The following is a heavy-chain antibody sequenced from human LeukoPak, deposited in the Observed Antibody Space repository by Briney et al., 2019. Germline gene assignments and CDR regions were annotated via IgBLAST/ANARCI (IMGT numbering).Heavy chain of an antibody. CDR3: ARDRHCSSTSCYSSAGYYYGMDV. J-gene: IGHJ6*02. CDR1: GGSISSSNW. D-gene: IGHD2-2*02. CDR2: IYHSGST. Sequence: SGTLSLTCAVSGGSISSSNWWSWVRQPPGKGLEWIGEIYHSGSTNYNPSLKSRVTISVDKSKNQFSLKLSSVTAADTAVYYCARDRHCSSTSCYSSAGYYYGMDVWGQGTTVTASS. V-gene: IGHV4-4*02.